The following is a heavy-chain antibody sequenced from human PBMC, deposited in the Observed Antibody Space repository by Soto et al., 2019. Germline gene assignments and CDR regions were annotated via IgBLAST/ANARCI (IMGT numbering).Heavy chain of an antibody. D-gene: IGHD3-3*01. CDR3: AKTTYYDFWSGYPKPTHGMDV. CDR2: ISGSGGST. CDR1: GFTFSSYA. Sequence: GGSLRLSCAASGFTFSSYAMSWVRQAPGKGLEWVSAISGSGGSTYYADSVKGRFTISRDNSKNTLYLQMNSLRAEDTAVYYCAKTTYYDFWSGYPKPTHGMDVWGQGTTVTVSS. J-gene: IGHJ6*02. V-gene: IGHV3-23*01.